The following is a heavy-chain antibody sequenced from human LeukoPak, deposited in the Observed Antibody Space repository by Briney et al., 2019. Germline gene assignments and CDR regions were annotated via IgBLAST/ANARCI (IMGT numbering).Heavy chain of an antibody. J-gene: IGHJ6*02. Sequence: GSVKVSCKAYGYTFTSYGISWVRQAPGQGLEWMGWISAYNGNTNYAQKLQGRVTMTTDTSTSTAYMELRSLRSDDTAVYYCARVSKGVILVGATPWYGMDVWGQGTTVTVSS. CDR2: ISAYNGNT. D-gene: IGHD1-26*01. CDR3: ARVSKGVILVGATPWYGMDV. V-gene: IGHV1-18*01. CDR1: GYTFTSYG.